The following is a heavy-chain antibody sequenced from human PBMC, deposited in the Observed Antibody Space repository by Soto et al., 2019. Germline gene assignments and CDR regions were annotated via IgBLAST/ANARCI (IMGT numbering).Heavy chain of an antibody. CDR2: IYYSGNT. Sequence: SETLSLTCTVSGGSIGGSTYYWGWIRQPPGKGLEWIGSIYYSGNTYYNPSLKSRVMMSVDTSNNQFSLKLTFVTAADTAVYYCERFLEYGWGSSGMDVWCQAITVTVS. CDR3: ERFLEYGWGSSGMDV. D-gene: IGHD3-10*01. CDR1: GGSIGGSTYY. J-gene: IGHJ6*02. V-gene: IGHV4-39*01.